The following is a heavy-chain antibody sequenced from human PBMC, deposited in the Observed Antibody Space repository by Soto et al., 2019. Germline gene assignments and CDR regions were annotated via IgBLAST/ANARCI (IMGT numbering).Heavy chain of an antibody. CDR1: GFTFSGSA. J-gene: IGHJ4*02. D-gene: IGHD3-16*02. CDR3: TSNFKRQVGIITFGGVIVSY. V-gene: IGHV3-73*01. Sequence: PGGSLRLSCAASGFTFSGSAMHWVRQASGKGLEWVGRIRSKANSYATAYAASVKGRFTISRDDSKNTAYLQMNSLKTEDTAVYYCTSNFKRQVGIITFGGVIVSYWGQGTLVTVSS. CDR2: IRSKANSYAT.